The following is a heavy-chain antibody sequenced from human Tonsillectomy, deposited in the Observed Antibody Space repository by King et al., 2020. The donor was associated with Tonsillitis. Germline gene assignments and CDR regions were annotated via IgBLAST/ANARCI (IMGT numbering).Heavy chain of an antibody. J-gene: IGHJ4*02. CDR1: GFTFSGSA. Sequence: VQLVESGGGLVQPGGSLKLSCAASGFTFSGSAMHWVRQASGKGLEWVGRIRSKANSYATAYAASVKGRFTISRDDSKNTVYLQMNSLKTEDTAVYYCTSYYDSSGYYRYWGQGTLVTVSS. D-gene: IGHD3-22*01. CDR3: TSYYDSSGYYRY. V-gene: IGHV3-73*01. CDR2: IRSKANSYAT.